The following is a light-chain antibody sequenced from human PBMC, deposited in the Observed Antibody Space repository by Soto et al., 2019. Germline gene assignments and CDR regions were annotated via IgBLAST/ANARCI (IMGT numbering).Light chain of an antibody. CDR2: GAS. V-gene: IGKV1-6*01. CDR1: RDIRNV. J-gene: IGKJ5*01. CDR3: LQDFNYPSS. Sequence: MQLAQYNSSQNASVGDRVTISCRASRDIRNVLAWYQHAPGKDPKVLIYGASILHSGVPSRFNGSGSGTDFTLTICSLLPEDFATYYCLQDFNYPSSFGLGTRLEIK.